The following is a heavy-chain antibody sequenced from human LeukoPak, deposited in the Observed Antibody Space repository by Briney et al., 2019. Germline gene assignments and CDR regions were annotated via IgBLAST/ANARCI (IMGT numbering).Heavy chain of an antibody. Sequence: ASVKVSCKASGYTFTSYGISWVRQAPGQGLEWMGWISAYNGNTNYAQKLQGRVTMTTDTSTSTAYMELRSLGSDDTAVYYCARSYYYDSSGYYYLDYWGQGTLVTVSS. V-gene: IGHV1-18*01. CDR3: ARSYYYDSSGYYYLDY. J-gene: IGHJ4*02. CDR2: ISAYNGNT. D-gene: IGHD3-22*01. CDR1: GYTFTSYG.